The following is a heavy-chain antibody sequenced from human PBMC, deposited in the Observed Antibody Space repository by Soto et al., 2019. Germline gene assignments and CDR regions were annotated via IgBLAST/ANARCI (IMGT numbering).Heavy chain of an antibody. J-gene: IGHJ6*02. CDR2: IIPIFGTA. V-gene: IGHV1-69*13. CDR1: GGTFSSYA. Sequence: SVKVSCKASGGTFSSYAISWVRQAPGQGLEWMGGIIPIFGTANYAQKFQGRVTITADESTSTAYMELSSLRSEDTAVYYCARGQDSLLWFGKSNYGMDVWGQGTTVTVSS. D-gene: IGHD3-10*01. CDR3: ARGQDSLLWFGKSNYGMDV.